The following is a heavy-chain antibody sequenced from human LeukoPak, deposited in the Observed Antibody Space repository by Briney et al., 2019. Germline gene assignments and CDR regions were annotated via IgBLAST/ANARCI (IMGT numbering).Heavy chain of an antibody. D-gene: IGHD3-22*01. CDR1: GGSISSSNW. CDR2: IYHSGST. CDR3: ARLRRGYYDSSGYDDY. V-gene: IGHV4-4*02. J-gene: IGHJ4*02. Sequence: PLETLSLTCAVSGGSISSSNWWSWVRQPPGKGLEWIGEIYHSGSTNYNPSLKSRVTISVDKSKNQFSLKLSSVTAADTAVYYCARLRRGYYDSSGYDDYWGQGTLVTVSS.